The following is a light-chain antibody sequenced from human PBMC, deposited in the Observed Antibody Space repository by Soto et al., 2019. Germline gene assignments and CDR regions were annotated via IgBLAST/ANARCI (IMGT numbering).Light chain of an antibody. CDR2: GVS. Sequence: EIVMTQSPATLSVSPGERATLSCRASQSVSSKLAWFQQKPGQAPSLLIYGVSTRATGVPVRFSGSGSGTEFSLTSNSVQSEDFAVYYCQQCNNWPHTFGQGTKLEIK. CDR1: QSVSSK. J-gene: IGKJ2*01. CDR3: QQCNNWPHT. V-gene: IGKV3-15*01.